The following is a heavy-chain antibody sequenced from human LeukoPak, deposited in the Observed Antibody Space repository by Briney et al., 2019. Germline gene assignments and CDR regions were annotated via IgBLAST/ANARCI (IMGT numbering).Heavy chain of an antibody. V-gene: IGHV4-39*07. Sequence: PSETLSLTCTVSGGSISSSSYYWGWIRQPPGKGLEWIGSIYYSGSTYYNPSLKSRVTISVDTSKNQFSLKLSSVTAADTAVYYCAREGPLIGLPAAIHGEAFDIWGQGTVVTVSS. CDR3: AREGPLIGLPAAIHGEAFDI. CDR1: GGSISSSSYY. J-gene: IGHJ3*02. D-gene: IGHD2-2*01. CDR2: IYYSGST.